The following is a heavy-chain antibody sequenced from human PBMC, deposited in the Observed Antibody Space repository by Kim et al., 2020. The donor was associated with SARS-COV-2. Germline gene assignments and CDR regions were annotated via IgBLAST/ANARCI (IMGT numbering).Heavy chain of an antibody. Sequence: SVKVSCKASGGTFSSYAISWVRQAPGQGLEWMGGIIPIFGTANYAQKFQGRVTITADESTSTAYMELSSLRSEDTAVYYCARVGDRRLKLAAAGTEHYYYGMDVWGQGTTVTVSS. J-gene: IGHJ6*02. D-gene: IGHD6-13*01. CDR3: ARVGDRRLKLAAAGTEHYYYGMDV. CDR2: IIPIFGTA. V-gene: IGHV1-69*13. CDR1: GGTFSSYA.